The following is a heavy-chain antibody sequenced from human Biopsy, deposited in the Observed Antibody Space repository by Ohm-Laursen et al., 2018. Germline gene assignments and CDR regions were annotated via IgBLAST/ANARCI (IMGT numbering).Heavy chain of an antibody. CDR1: GFTFSSYA. V-gene: IGHV3-23*01. D-gene: IGHD6-6*01. Sequence: GSLRLSCAASGFTFSSYAMSWVRQPPGKGLEWVSSLTGSGGSTYYADSVKGRFTISRDNSKNTLSLQMNSLRAEDTAVYYCAKYDYSSSPRRYFDPWGQGTPVTVSS. J-gene: IGHJ5*02. CDR3: AKYDYSSSPRRYFDP. CDR2: LTGSGGST.